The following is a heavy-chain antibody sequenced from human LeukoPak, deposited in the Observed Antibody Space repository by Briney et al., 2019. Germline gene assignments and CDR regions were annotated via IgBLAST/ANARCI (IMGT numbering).Heavy chain of an antibody. CDR3: ATMDYGDYSGDDY. Sequence: SETLSLTCTVSGGSISSYYWSWIRQPPGKGLEWIGYIYYSGSTNYNPSLKSRVTISVDTSKNQFSLKLSSVTAADTAVYYCATMDYGDYSGDDYWGQGTLVTVSS. CDR2: IYYSGST. V-gene: IGHV4-59*08. CDR1: GGSISSYY. J-gene: IGHJ4*02. D-gene: IGHD4-17*01.